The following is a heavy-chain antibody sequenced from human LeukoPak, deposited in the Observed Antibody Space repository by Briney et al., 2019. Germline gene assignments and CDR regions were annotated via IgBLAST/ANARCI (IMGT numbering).Heavy chain of an antibody. D-gene: IGHD4-17*01. CDR2: IIPIFGTA. Sequence: ASVKVSCKASGGSFSSYAISWVRQAPGQGLEWMGGIIPIFGTANYAQSFQDRVTITADESTSTAYMELSSLRSEDTAVYYCASVTTVTTKGHGAFDIWGQGTMVTVSS. CDR1: GGSFSSYA. V-gene: IGHV1-69*13. CDR3: ASVTTVTTKGHGAFDI. J-gene: IGHJ3*02.